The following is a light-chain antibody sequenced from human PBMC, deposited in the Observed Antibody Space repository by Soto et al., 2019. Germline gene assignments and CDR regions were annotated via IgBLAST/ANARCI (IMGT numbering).Light chain of an antibody. CDR1: QSISDT. J-gene: IGKJ4*01. CDR3: QQYNNWPPLT. V-gene: IGKV3D-15*01. Sequence: EIVMTQSPATLSVSPGGRATLSCRASQSISDTLAWYQQKPGQAPRLLIHGASTRATGTPARFSGSGSGREFTLTISGLQSEDLGVYYCQQYNNWPPLTFGGGTKVDIK. CDR2: GAS.